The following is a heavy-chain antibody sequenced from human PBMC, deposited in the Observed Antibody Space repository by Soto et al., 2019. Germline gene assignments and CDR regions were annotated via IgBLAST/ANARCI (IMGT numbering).Heavy chain of an antibody. Sequence: TLSLTCAVYGGSFSGYYWSWIRQPPVKGLEWIGEINHSGSTNYNPSLKSRVTISVDTSKNQFSLKLSSVTAADTAVYYCARVVGSSGDYFDYWAQGTLVTVSS. J-gene: IGHJ4*02. CDR3: ARVVGSSGDYFDY. V-gene: IGHV4-34*01. CDR2: INHSGST. CDR1: GGSFSGYY. D-gene: IGHD3-10*01.